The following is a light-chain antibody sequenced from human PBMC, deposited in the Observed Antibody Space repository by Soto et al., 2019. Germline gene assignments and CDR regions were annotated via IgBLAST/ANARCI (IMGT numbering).Light chain of an antibody. CDR2: DVS. CDR3: SSYTSSSTLV. CDR1: SSVVGAYNY. Sequence: QSVLTQPASVSGSPGQSITISCTGTSSVVGAYNYVSWYQQHPGKAPKLLIYDVSNRPSGVSNRFSGSKSGNTASLTISGLQAKDESDYYCSSYTSSSTLVFGTGTKVPVL. J-gene: IGLJ1*01. V-gene: IGLV2-14*01.